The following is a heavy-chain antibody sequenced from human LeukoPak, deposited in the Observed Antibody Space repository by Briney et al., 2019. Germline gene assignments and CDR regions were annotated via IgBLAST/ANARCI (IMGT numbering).Heavy chain of an antibody. D-gene: IGHD1-26*01. J-gene: IGHJ3*02. CDR1: GYTLTELS. CDR3: ATDPYSGSHLVDAFDI. CDR2: FDPEDGET. V-gene: IGHV1-24*01. Sequence: ASVKVSCKVSGYTLTELSMHWVRQAPGKGLEWMGGFDPEDGETIYAQKFQGRVTMTEDTSTDTAYMELSSLRSEDTAVYYCATDPYSGSHLVDAFDIWGQGTMVTVSS.